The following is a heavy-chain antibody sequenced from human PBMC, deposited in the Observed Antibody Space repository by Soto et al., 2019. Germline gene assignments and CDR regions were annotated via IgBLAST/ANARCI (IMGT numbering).Heavy chain of an antibody. CDR2: IYYSGST. CDR1: GGSISSYF. V-gene: IGHV4-59*01. D-gene: IGHD1-1*01. Sequence: PSGTLSLTCTVSGGSISSYFWSWIRQPPGKGLEWIGYIYYSGSTNYNPSLKSRVTISVDTSRNQFSLKLSSVTAADTAVYYCARDGSAFDIWGQGTMVTVSS. J-gene: IGHJ3*02. CDR3: ARDGSAFDI.